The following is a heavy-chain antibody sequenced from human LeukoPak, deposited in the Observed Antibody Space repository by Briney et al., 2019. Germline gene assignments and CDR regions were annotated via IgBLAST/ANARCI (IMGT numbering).Heavy chain of an antibody. Sequence: GGSLRLSCAASGFTFNTFGMVWVRQAPGKGLEWVSTITNSGGNTWYADSVKGRLTISRDNSKNTLYLQMNSLRAEDTAVYHCAKAREAASSTWSFDHWGQGTLVIASS. D-gene: IGHD2-2*01. J-gene: IGHJ4*02. CDR2: ITNSGGNT. CDR3: AKAREAASSTWSFDH. CDR1: GFTFNTFG. V-gene: IGHV3-23*01.